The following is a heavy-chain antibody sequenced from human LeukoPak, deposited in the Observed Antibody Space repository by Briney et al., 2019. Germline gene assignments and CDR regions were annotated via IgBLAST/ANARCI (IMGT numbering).Heavy chain of an antibody. D-gene: IGHD6-19*01. CDR1: GFTLSSYS. CDR2: ISSSSSYI. V-gene: IGHV3-21*01. J-gene: IGHJ4*02. Sequence: GGSLRLSCAASGFTLSSYSMNWVRQAPGKGLEWVSSISSSSSYIYYADSVKGRFTISRDNAKNSLYLQMNSLRAEDTAVYYCARDLGTGIAVAGFYYFDYWGQGTLVTVSS. CDR3: ARDLGTGIAVAGFYYFDY.